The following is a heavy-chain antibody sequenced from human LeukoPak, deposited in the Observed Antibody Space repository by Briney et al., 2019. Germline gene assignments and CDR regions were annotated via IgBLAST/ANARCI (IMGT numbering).Heavy chain of an antibody. D-gene: IGHD7-27*01. V-gene: IGHV1-2*06. Sequence: ASVKVSCKTSGYTFTDYYIHWVRQAPGQGLGWMGRINPNSGDTYYEQNFQGRVTMTRDTSISTAYMELSRLRSDDTAVYYCARDLSSTSNWELDYWGQGTLVTVSS. J-gene: IGHJ4*02. CDR3: ARDLSSTSNWELDY. CDR2: INPNSGDT. CDR1: GYTFTDYY.